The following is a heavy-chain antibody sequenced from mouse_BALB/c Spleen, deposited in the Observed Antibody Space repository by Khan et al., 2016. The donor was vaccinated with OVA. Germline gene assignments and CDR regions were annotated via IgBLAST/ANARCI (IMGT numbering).Heavy chain of an antibody. Sequence: EVELVESGGGLVQPGGSRKLSCVASGFTFSNFGMHWVRQAPEKGLEWVAYISGDSSTIYYTDTVKGRFTISRANPKNTLFLQLTSLGSDDMAMYYCARSFFYGYYFDQWGQGTTLTVSS. D-gene: IGHD1-1*01. CDR2: ISGDSSTI. J-gene: IGHJ2*01. V-gene: IGHV5-17*02. CDR1: GFTFSNFG. CDR3: ARSFFYGYYFDQ.